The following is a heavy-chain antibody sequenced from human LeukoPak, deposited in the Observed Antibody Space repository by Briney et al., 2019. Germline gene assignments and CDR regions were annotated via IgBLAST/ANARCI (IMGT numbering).Heavy chain of an antibody. CDR2: ISRSSSSI. CDR1: EFTFSVYT. Sequence: GGSLRLSCTASEFTFSVYTMNWVRQAPGKGLEWVSSISRSSSSIYYAESVRGRFTVSRDNAKKSLSLQMNSLRVEDTAIYYCARETYNDFWSGLNWFDPPGQGTLVTVSS. D-gene: IGHD3-3*01. V-gene: IGHV3-21*01. J-gene: IGHJ5*02. CDR3: ARETYNDFWSGLNWFDP.